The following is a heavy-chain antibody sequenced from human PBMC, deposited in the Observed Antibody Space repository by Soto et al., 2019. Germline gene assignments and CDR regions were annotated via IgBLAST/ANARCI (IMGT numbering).Heavy chain of an antibody. D-gene: IGHD2-15*01. CDR3: AACGSGGSCYTFPINH. CDR1: GYTFTSYR. J-gene: IGHJ5*02. Sequence: QVQLAQSGAEMKEPGASVKVSCKASGYTFTSYRMHWVRQAPGQGLDWMGIIKPSDGTTTYAHKFHGRVTMISDTSTRTVYMELSGLTSEDTAVYYGAACGSGGSCYTFPINHWGQGTLVTVSS. V-gene: IGHV1-46*01. CDR2: IKPSDGTT.